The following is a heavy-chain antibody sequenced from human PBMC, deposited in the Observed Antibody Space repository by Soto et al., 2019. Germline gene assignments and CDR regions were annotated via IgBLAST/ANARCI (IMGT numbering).Heavy chain of an antibody. D-gene: IGHD6-19*01. J-gene: IGHJ4*02. Sequence: QVQLVQSGAEEKKPGASVKVSCKASGYTFTGYAMHWVRQAPGQRLEWMGWINAGNGNTKYSQKFQGRVTITRDTAASTAYRELSTLRSDDTAVYYCASAVAVPAAFDYWGQGTLGTVSS. CDR2: INAGNGNT. V-gene: IGHV1-3*05. CDR3: ASAVAVPAAFDY. CDR1: GYTFTGYA.